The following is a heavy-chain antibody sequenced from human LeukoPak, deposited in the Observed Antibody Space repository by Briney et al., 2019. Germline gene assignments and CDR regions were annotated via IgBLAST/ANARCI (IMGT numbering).Heavy chain of an antibody. J-gene: IGHJ4*02. CDR2: IYSGGST. CDR1: GFTVSSNY. D-gene: IGHD3-10*01. V-gene: IGHV3-53*01. Sequence: GGSLRLSCAASGFTVSSNYMSWVRQAPGKGLEWDSVIYSGGSTYYADSVKGRFTISRDNSKNTLYLQMNSLRAEDTAVYYCASGWYYYGSGGPLDYWGQGTLVTVSS. CDR3: ASGWYYYGSGGPLDY.